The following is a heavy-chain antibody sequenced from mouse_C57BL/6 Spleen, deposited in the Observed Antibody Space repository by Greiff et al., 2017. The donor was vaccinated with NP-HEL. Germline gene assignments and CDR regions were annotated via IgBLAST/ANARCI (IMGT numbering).Heavy chain of an antibody. CDR3: ARDDYDEAWFAY. D-gene: IGHD2-4*01. Sequence: VQLQQSGPELVKPGASVKISCKASGYTFTDYYMNWVKQSHGKSLEWIGDLNPNNGGTSYNQKFKGKATLTVDKSSSTAYMELRSLTSEDSAVYYCARDDYDEAWFAYWGQGTLVTVSA. V-gene: IGHV1-26*01. J-gene: IGHJ3*01. CDR2: LNPNNGGT. CDR1: GYTFTDYY.